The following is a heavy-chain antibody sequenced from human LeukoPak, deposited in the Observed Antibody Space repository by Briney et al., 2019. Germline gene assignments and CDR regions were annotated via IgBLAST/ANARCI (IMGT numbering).Heavy chain of an antibody. Sequence: ASVKVSCKASGYTFTSYGISWVRQAPGQGLEWMGWISAYNGNTNYAQKLQGRVTMTTDTSTSTAYMELRSLRSDDTAVYYCAREGYYGILTGPTHYYYYMDVWGKGTTVTISS. CDR3: AREGYYGILTGPTHYYYYMDV. J-gene: IGHJ6*03. CDR1: GYTFTSYG. D-gene: IGHD3-9*01. CDR2: ISAYNGNT. V-gene: IGHV1-18*01.